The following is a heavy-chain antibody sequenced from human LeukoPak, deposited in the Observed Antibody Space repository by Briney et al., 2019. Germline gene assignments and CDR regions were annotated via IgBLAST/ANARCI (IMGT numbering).Heavy chain of an antibody. CDR1: GFPFDDYG. V-gene: IGHV3-20*04. D-gene: IGHD6-6*01. Sequence: PGGSLRLSCAASGFPFDDYGMSWVRQAPGKGLEWVSDITWSGGSTGYADFVKGRFTISRDSARDSLYLQMNSLRAGDTAFYYCARAFRYSTSSRTFDYWGQGTLVTVSS. CDR3: ARAFRYSTSSRTFDY. CDR2: ITWSGGST. J-gene: IGHJ4*02.